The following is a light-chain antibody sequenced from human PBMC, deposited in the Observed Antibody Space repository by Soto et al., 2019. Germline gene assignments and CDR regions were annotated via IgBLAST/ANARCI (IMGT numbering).Light chain of an antibody. CDR1: LGISTY. CDR2: AAS. J-gene: IGKJ2*01. V-gene: IGKV1-9*01. CDR3: QQLYRYPPYI. Sequence: DIQLTQSPSFLSASIGDRVTITCRASLGISTYLACYQQKPGRAPKLLIYAASTLQSGVPSRFSGSGSVTAFTPAISILQPEDFATYYCQQLYRYPPYIFCHGTKVEIK.